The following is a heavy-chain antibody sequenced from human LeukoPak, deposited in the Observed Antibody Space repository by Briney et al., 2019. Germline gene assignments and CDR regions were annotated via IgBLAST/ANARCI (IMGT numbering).Heavy chain of an antibody. V-gene: IGHV3-30*18. Sequence: GGSLRLSCEGSAFIFSGHWMNWVRQTPGKGLEWVAVISYDGSNKYYADSVKGRFTISRDNSKNTLYLQMNSLRAEDTAVYYCAKATYDFWSGYSNNWFDPWGQGTLVTVSS. CDR3: AKATYDFWSGYSNNWFDP. CDR2: ISYDGSNK. D-gene: IGHD3-3*01. CDR1: AFIFSGHW. J-gene: IGHJ5*02.